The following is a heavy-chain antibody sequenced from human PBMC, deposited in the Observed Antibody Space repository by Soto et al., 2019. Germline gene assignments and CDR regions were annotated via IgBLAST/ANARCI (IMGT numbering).Heavy chain of an antibody. CDR1: GDSVSSNTAS. J-gene: IGHJ5*02. D-gene: IGHD5-12*01. V-gene: IGHV6-1*01. Sequence: SQTLSLTCAISGDSVSSNTASWNWIRQSPSRGLEWLGRTYFRSKWYNDYAVSVKSRIIINPGTSNNQFSLQLNSVTPEDTAVYFCAKGDNLGPKTGYAFDPWGQGIMVTASS. CDR2: TYFRSKWYN. CDR3: AKGDNLGPKTGYAFDP.